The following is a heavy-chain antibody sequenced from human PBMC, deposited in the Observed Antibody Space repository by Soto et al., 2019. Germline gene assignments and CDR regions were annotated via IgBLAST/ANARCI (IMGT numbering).Heavy chain of an antibody. V-gene: IGHV3-13*01. CDR3: AREKDWNYGD. J-gene: IGHJ4*02. Sequence: EEHLVESGGGLVQPGGSLRLSCAASGFTFSTSDMHWVRQVTGKGLEWVSAIGGGGDTYYPDSVKGRFTISRENAKNSLYLQMNSLRDEDTAVYFCAREKDWNYGDWGQGTLVTVSS. CDR2: IGGGGDT. CDR1: GFTFSTSD. D-gene: IGHD1-7*01.